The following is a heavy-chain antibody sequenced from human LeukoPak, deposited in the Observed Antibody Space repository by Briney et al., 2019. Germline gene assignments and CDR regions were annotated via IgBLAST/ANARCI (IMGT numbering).Heavy chain of an antibody. V-gene: IGHV4-39*01. D-gene: IGHD3-3*01. Sequence: SETLSLTCSVSGFSINSSDFYWAWIRQPPGEGLEWVGTMFWSGTAYYNPSLESRVTISVDTSKNQFSLKVSSVTAAETAVYYCARMFFDFWSHPGSDLFDMWGQGTMVTVSS. CDR2: MFWSGTA. J-gene: IGHJ3*02. CDR3: ARMFFDFWSHPGSDLFDM. CDR1: GFSINSSDFY.